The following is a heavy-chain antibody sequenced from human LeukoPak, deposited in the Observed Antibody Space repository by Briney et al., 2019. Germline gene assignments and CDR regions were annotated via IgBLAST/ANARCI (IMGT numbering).Heavy chain of an antibody. CDR3: ALIAAVYRDY. J-gene: IGHJ4*02. CDR2: INPSGGST. D-gene: IGHD6-13*01. Sequence: ASVKVSCKASGYTFTSYYMHWVRRAPGQGLEWMGIINPSGGSTSYAQKFQGRVTMTRDTSTSTVYMELSSLRSEDTAVYYCALIAAVYRDYWGQGTLVTVSS. V-gene: IGHV1-46*01. CDR1: GYTFTSYY.